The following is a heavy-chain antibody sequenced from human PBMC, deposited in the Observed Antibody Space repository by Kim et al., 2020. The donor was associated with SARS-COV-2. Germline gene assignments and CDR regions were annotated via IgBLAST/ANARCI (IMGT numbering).Heavy chain of an antibody. CDR2: INHSGST. CDR3: ARMRDYVWGSYRRGAFDY. V-gene: IGHV4-34*01. CDR1: GGSFSGYY. J-gene: IGHJ4*02. Sequence: SETLSLTCAVYGGSFSGYYWSWIRQPPGKGLEWIGEINHSGSTNYNPSLKSRVTISVDTSKNQFSLKLSSVTAADTAVYYCARMRDYVWGSYRRGAFDYWGQGTLVTVSS. D-gene: IGHD3-16*02.